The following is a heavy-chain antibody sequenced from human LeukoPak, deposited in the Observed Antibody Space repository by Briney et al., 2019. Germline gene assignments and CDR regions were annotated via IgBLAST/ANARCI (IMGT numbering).Heavy chain of an antibody. D-gene: IGHD3-10*01. Sequence: PGGSLRLSCAASGFTVSSNYMSWVRQAPGKGLEWVSVIYSGGSTYYADSVKGRFTISRDNSKNTLYLQMNSLRAEDTAVYYCARVKLWFGELEGGWFDPWGQGTLVTVSS. CDR1: GFTVSSNY. V-gene: IGHV3-53*01. J-gene: IGHJ5*02. CDR3: ARVKLWFGELEGGWFDP. CDR2: IYSGGST.